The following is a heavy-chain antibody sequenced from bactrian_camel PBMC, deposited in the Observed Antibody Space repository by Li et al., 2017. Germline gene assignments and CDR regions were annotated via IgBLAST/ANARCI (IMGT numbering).Heavy chain of an antibody. Sequence: VQLVESGGGWVQPGGSLRFSCAASGFTFSSAAMSWVRQAPGKALEWVTGISSGDGATDYAESVKGRFTISRDNAKNTMYLQMDSLKSEDTAQYYCTTLLGVYWGQGTQVTVS. CDR1: GFTFSSAA. V-gene: IGHV3S40*01. CDR2: ISSGDGAT. J-gene: IGHJ4*01. D-gene: IGHD3*01. CDR3: TTLLGVY.